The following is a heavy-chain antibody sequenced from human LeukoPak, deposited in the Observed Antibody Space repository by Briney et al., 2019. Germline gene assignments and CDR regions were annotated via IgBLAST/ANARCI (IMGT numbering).Heavy chain of an antibody. Sequence: GGSLRLSCAASGFTFSSYSMSWVRQAPGKGLEWVSSISSSSSYIYYADSVKGRFTISRDNAKNSLYLQMNSLRAEDTAVYYCARDSASASSLWAAYWGQGTLVTVSS. V-gene: IGHV3-21*01. CDR1: GFTFSSYS. CDR2: ISSSSSYI. J-gene: IGHJ4*02. CDR3: ARDSASASSLWAAY. D-gene: IGHD2-15*01.